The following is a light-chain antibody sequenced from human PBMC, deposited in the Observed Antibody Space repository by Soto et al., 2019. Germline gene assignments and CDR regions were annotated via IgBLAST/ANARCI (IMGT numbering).Light chain of an antibody. CDR1: QSISDL. V-gene: IGKV1-5*01. CDR3: QQYNSPYT. CDR2: DAS. J-gene: IGKJ2*01. Sequence: GDRVTITCRASQSISDLLAWYHQKPGKAPKLLIYDASSLESGAPSRFSGSGYGTEFTLTISSLQPDDFATYYCQQYNSPYTFGQGTKVDNK.